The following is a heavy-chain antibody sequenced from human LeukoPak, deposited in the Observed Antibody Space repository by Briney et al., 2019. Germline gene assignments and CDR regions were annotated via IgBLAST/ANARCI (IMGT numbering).Heavy chain of an antibody. CDR2: INPNSGGT. CDR3: ARDFWSGYYQGYMDV. J-gene: IGHJ6*03. CDR1: GYTFTDYY. Sequence: ASVKVSCKASGYTFTDYYMHWARQAPGQGLEWMGRINPNSGGTNYAQKFQGRVTMTRDTSISTAYMELSRLRSDDTAVYYCARDFWSGYYQGYMDVWGKGTTVTVSS. D-gene: IGHD3-3*01. V-gene: IGHV1-2*06.